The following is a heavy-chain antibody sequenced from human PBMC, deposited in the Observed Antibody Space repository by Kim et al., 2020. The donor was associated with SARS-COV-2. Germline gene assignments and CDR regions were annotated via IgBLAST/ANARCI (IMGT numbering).Heavy chain of an antibody. Sequence: NYNPSRKSRVTISVDTSKNQCSLTLSSVTAADTAVYYCARSTPYYGMDVWGQGTTVTVSS. CDR3: ARSTPYYGMDV. V-gene: IGHV4-4*09. J-gene: IGHJ6*02.